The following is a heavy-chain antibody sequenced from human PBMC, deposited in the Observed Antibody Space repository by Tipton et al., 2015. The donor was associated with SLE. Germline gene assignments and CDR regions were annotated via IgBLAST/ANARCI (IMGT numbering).Heavy chain of an antibody. J-gene: IGHJ4*02. CDR2: IYSGGST. CDR3: TRADYGGSSGYY. CDR1: GFTFSSYA. D-gene: IGHD4-23*01. V-gene: IGHV3-23*03. Sequence: SLRLSCAASGFTFSSYAMSWVRQAPGKGLEWVSVIYSGGSTYYADSVKGRFTISRDNSKNTLYLQMNSLRAEDTAVYYCTRADYGGSSGYYWGQGTLVTVSS.